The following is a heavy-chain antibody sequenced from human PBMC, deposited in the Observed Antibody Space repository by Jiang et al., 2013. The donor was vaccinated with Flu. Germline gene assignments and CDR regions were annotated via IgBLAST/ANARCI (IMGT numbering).Heavy chain of an antibody. CDR2: ISYSGST. V-gene: IGHV4-30-4*01. D-gene: IGHD1/OR15-1a*01. J-gene: IGHJ5*02. Sequence: PGLVKPSQTLSLTCTVSGASVTTGDSYWSWVRQPPEKGLEWLGYISYSGSTYYGSSLKSRLTILLDSSNNQFSLRLTSLTAADTAIYYCTRMTSLHPLNTWGQGTL. CDR3: TRMTSLHPLNT. CDR1: GASVTTGDSY.